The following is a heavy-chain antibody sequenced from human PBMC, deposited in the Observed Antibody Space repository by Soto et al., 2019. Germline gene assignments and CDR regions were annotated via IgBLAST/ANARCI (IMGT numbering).Heavy chain of an antibody. CDR3: ARDNITGLFDY. Sequence: QVQLQQWGAGLLKPSETLSLTCAVYGGSFSGYYWTWIRQPPGTGLEWIGEINHSGSTNYNPSLKSPVTMSVDTSKTQFSLKMTSVTAAGTAVYYCARDNITGLFDYWGQGTLVTVSS. D-gene: IGHD2-8*02. CDR1: GGSFSGYY. J-gene: IGHJ4*02. CDR2: INHSGST. V-gene: IGHV4-34*01.